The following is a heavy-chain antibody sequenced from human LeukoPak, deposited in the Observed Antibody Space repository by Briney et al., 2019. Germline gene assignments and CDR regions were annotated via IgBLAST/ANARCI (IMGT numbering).Heavy chain of an antibody. V-gene: IGHV1-3*01. CDR2: ISAGKGDT. D-gene: IGHD3-22*01. Sequence: GASVKVSCKASGYTLSNYAMNWVRQAPGQRLEWMGWISAGKGDTKYSQKFQGRVTMTRDTSTSTVYMELSSLRSEDTAVYYCARGSNLPYYYDSSAEDAFDIWGQGTMVTVSS. J-gene: IGHJ3*02. CDR1: GYTLSNYA. CDR3: ARGSNLPYYYDSSAEDAFDI.